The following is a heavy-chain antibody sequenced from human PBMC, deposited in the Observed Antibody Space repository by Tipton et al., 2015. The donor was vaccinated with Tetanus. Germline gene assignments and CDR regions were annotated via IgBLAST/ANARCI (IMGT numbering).Heavy chain of an antibody. CDR3: ARLRVYCSTACYSREDY. Sequence: SLRLSCVGSGFTFSDYSINWVHQAPGRGLEWVTFISGSGGHIYYADSVKGRFTVSRDNARNSLSVHMNSLTAEDTAVYYCARLRVYCSTACYSREDYWGQGTLVTVSS. CDR1: GFTFSDYS. CDR2: ISGSGGHI. V-gene: IGHV3-21*05. D-gene: IGHD2/OR15-2a*01. J-gene: IGHJ4*02.